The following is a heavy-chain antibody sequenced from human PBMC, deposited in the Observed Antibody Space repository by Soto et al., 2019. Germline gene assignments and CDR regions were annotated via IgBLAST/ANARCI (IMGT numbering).Heavy chain of an antibody. CDR2: IWYDGSNK. J-gene: IGHJ6*01. CDR1: GFTFSSYG. Sequence: GGSLRLSCAASGFTFSSYGMHWVRQAPGKGLEWVAVIWYDGSNKYYADSVKGRFIISRDNSKNTLYLQMYSLRAEDTAVYYCARELGYCSSTSCYKGYYGMDVWGPGTTVTVSS. CDR3: ARELGYCSSTSCYKGYYGMDV. D-gene: IGHD2-2*02. V-gene: IGHV3-33*01.